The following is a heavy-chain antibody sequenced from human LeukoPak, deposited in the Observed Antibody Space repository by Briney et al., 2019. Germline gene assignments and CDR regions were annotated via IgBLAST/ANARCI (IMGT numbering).Heavy chain of an antibody. V-gene: IGHV3-13*01. D-gene: IGHD2-2*01. Sequence: GGSLRLSCAASGFTFSSYDMRWVRQATGKGLEWVSAIGTAGDTYYPGSVKGRFTISRENAKNSLYLQMNSLRAGDTAVYYCARAKYQGEAFDIWGQGTMVTVSS. J-gene: IGHJ3*02. CDR2: IGTAGDT. CDR1: GFTFSSYD. CDR3: ARAKYQGEAFDI.